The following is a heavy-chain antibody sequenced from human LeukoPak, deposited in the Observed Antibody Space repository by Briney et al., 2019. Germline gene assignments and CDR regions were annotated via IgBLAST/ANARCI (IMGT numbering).Heavy chain of an antibody. D-gene: IGHD3-22*01. CDR3: ARSGYS. CDR2: IKEDGSKK. V-gene: IGHV3-7*01. J-gene: IGHJ4*02. Sequence: QPEGSLRLSCAAAGFTFRSYWLSWVRQAPGRGLEWVANIKEDGSKKEYVDSVKGRFTISRDNAKNSLYLQMDSLRAEDTAVYYCARSGYSWGQGTLVTVSS. CDR1: GFTFRSYW.